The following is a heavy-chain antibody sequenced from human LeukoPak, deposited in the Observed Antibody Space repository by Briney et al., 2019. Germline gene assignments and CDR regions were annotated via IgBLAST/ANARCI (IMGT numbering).Heavy chain of an antibody. CDR1: GFTFSDIW. Sequence: GGSLRLSCAASGFTFSDIWMSWVRQAPGKGLEWVGRIKSNVDGGARDYAAPVKGRFTISKDDSKNTLYLQMSRLKTEDTGVYYCTTDGVDFWSGYYIGNYWGKGTLVAVSS. D-gene: IGHD3-3*01. V-gene: IGHV3-15*01. CDR3: TTDGVDFWSGYYIGNY. CDR2: IKSNVDGGAR. J-gene: IGHJ4*02.